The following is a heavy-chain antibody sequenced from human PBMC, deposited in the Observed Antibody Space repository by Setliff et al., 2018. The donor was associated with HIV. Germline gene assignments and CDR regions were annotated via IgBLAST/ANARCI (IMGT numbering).Heavy chain of an antibody. Sequence: SVKVSCKTSGGIISWVRQAPGQGLEWMGRIIPVGGTTNYAQKFQGRVTITADKSTSTVYMERSSLRSDDTAVYYCATGLSSTDPSWNSWGQGTPVTVSS. CDR2: IIPVGGTT. D-gene: IGHD1-1*01. J-gene: IGHJ4*02. CDR3: ATGLSSTDPSWNS. V-gene: IGHV1-69*08. CDR1: GGI.